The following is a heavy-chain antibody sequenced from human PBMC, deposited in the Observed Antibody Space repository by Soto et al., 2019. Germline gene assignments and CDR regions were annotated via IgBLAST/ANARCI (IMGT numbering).Heavy chain of an antibody. CDR2: TSWNSGSI. Sequence: GGSLRLSCAASGFTFDDYAMHWVRQAPGKGLEWVSGTSWNSGSIGYADSVKGRFTISRDNAKNSLYLQMNSLRAEDTALYYCAKDIADSSFFCADVLGQGTTVTVS. CDR3: AKDIADSSFFCADV. V-gene: IGHV3-9*01. CDR1: GFTFDDYA. J-gene: IGHJ6*02. D-gene: IGHD3-22*01.